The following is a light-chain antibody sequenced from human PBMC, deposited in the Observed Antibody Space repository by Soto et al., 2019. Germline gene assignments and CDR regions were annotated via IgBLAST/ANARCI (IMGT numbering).Light chain of an antibody. J-gene: IGLJ2*01. CDR1: SSDVGGYNY. V-gene: IGLV2-14*01. Sequence: QSALTQPASVSGSPGQSITISCTGTSSDVGGYNYVSWYQQHPGKAPKLMIYDVSSRPSGVSNRFSGSKSGNTASLTISGVQAGDEGEYYCSSYTSSSTVVFGGGTKVTVL. CDR2: DVS. CDR3: SSYTSSSTVV.